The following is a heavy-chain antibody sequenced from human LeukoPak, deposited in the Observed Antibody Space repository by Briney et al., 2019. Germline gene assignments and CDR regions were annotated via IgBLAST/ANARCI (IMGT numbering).Heavy chain of an antibody. D-gene: IGHD3-10*01. V-gene: IGHV4-59*01. J-gene: IGHJ4*02. CDR3: ARDRRGSNHRFDY. Sequence: SETLSLTCTVSGGSISSYYWSWIRQPPGKGLEWIGYIYYSGSTNYNPSLKSRDTISVDTSKNQFSLKLSSVTAADTAVYYCARDRRGSNHRFDYWGQGTLVTVSS. CDR1: GGSISSYY. CDR2: IYYSGST.